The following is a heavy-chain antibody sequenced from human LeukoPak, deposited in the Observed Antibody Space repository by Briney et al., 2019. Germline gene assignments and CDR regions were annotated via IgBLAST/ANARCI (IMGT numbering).Heavy chain of an antibody. Sequence: GESLQISCKGSGYIFTSYWIGWVRQLPGKGLEWMGIIYPGDSDTRYSPSFQGQVTISADKSISTAYLQWSSLKASDTAIYYCERGIESYGDYGYWGQGTLVTVSS. CDR1: GYIFTSYW. CDR2: IYPGDSDT. V-gene: IGHV5-51*01. J-gene: IGHJ4*02. D-gene: IGHD4-17*01. CDR3: ERGIESYGDYGY.